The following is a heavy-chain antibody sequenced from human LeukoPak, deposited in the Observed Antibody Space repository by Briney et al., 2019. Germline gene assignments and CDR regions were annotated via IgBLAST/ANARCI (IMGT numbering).Heavy chain of an antibody. V-gene: IGHV4-59*01. Sequence: SETLSLTCTVSGGSISPYYWSWIRQPPGKGVECIGYIYHSGSTNNNPSLKSRLTISVDTSKNQFSLKLSSVTAADTAVYYCARVTLGFGAGFDYWGQGTLVTVSS. CDR3: ARVTLGFGAGFDY. CDR1: GGSISPYY. D-gene: IGHD3-10*01. CDR2: IYHSGST. J-gene: IGHJ4*02.